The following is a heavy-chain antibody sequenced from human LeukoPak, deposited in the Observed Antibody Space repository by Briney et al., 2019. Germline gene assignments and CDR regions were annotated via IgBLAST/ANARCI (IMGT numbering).Heavy chain of an antibody. CDR1: GFTFDDYA. Sequence: GGSLRLSCAASGFTFDDYAMHWVRQAPGKGLEWVSGISWNSGSIGYADSVKGRFTISRDNAKDSLYLQMNSLRAEDMALYYCAKDVRWELLVGSAFDIWGQGTMVTVSS. V-gene: IGHV3-9*03. J-gene: IGHJ3*02. CDR2: ISWNSGSI. CDR3: AKDVRWELLVGSAFDI. D-gene: IGHD1-26*01.